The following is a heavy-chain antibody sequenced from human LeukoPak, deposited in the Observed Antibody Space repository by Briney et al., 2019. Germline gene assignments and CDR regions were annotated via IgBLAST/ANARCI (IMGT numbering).Heavy chain of an antibody. CDR3: ATEGPYSYDSNDSHAFDI. Sequence: SETLSLTCTVSGGSISSSSYYWGWIRQPPGKGLEWIGNIYYSGSTYYNPSLRSRVTISVDTSKNHFSLKLSSVTAADTAVYYCATEGPYSYDSNDSHAFDIWGQGTMVTVSS. D-gene: IGHD3-22*01. CDR1: GGSISSSSYY. V-gene: IGHV4-39*07. CDR2: IYYSGST. J-gene: IGHJ3*02.